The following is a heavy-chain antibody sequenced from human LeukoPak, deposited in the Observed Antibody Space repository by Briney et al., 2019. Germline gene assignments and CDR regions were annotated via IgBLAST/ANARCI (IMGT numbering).Heavy chain of an antibody. J-gene: IGHJ6*02. CDR3: AKATVRGAYYYYYGMDV. V-gene: IGHV3-23*01. CDR2: IRSNGDTT. CDR1: GFTFDNYA. D-gene: IGHD3-10*01. Sequence: PGGSLRLSCAASGFTFDNYAMSWVRQAPGKGLEWVSTIRSNGDTTYYADSVKGRFTISRDNSKNTLYLQMNSLRAEDTAVYYCAKATVRGAYYYYYGMDVWGQGTTVTVSS.